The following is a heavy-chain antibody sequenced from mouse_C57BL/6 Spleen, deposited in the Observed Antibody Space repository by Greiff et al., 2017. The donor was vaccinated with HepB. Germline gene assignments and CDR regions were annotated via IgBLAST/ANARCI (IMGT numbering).Heavy chain of an antibody. CDR3: AREGITTVGYAMDY. CDR1: GYTFSSYW. Sequence: QVQLKQPGAELVRPGSSVKLSCKASGYTFSSYWMDWVKQRPGQGLEWIGNIYPSDSETHYNQKFKDKATLTVDKSSSTAYMQLSSLTSEDSAVYYCAREGITTVGYAMDYWGQGTSVTVSS. J-gene: IGHJ4*01. D-gene: IGHD1-1*01. CDR2: IYPSDSET. V-gene: IGHV1-61*01.